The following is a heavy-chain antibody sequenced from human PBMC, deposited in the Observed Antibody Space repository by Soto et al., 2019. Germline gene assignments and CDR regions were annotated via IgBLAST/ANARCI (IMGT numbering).Heavy chain of an antibody. Sequence: SETLSLTCTVSGGSISSGDYYWSWIRQPPGKGLGWIGSIYYSGGTYYNPSLKSRVTISVDTSKNQFSLKLSSVTAADTAVYYCAREGRYCSSTSCYGWWFDPWGQGTLVTVSS. V-gene: IGHV4-30-4*01. CDR2: IYYSGGT. CDR3: AREGRYCSSTSCYGWWFDP. J-gene: IGHJ5*02. D-gene: IGHD2-2*01. CDR1: GGSISSGDYY.